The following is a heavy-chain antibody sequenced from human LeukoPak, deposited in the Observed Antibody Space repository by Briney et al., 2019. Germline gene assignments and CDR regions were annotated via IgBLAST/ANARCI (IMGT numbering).Heavy chain of an antibody. D-gene: IGHD3-22*01. CDR3: ARCRRHSSGYYYLFDY. CDR2: IIPIFGTA. Sequence: SVKVSCKASGGTFSSYAISWVRQAPGQGLEWMGGIIPIFGTADYAQKFQGRVTITADESTSTAYMELSSLRSEDTAVYYCARCRRHSSGYYYLFDYWGQGTLVTVSS. CDR1: GGTFSSYA. V-gene: IGHV1-69*13. J-gene: IGHJ4*02.